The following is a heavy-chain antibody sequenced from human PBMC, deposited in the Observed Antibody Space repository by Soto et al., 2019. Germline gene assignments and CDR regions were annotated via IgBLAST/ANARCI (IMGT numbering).Heavy chain of an antibody. D-gene: IGHD3-10*01. CDR3: AKGRISRGEYYFDY. CDR1: GYTFTSYA. CDR2: INAGNGNT. J-gene: IGHJ4*02. Sequence: ASVKVSCKASGYTFTSYAMHWVRQAPGQRLEWMGWINAGNGNTKYSQKFQGRVTITRDTSASTAYMELSSLRSEDTAVYYWAKGRISRGEYYFDYWGQGTLVTVSS. V-gene: IGHV1-3*01.